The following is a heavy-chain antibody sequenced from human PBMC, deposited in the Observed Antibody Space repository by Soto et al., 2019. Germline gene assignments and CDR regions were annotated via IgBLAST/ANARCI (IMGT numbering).Heavy chain of an antibody. D-gene: IGHD6-19*01. CDR2: TYYRSKWYN. J-gene: IGHJ6*02. CDR3: ARDRPGRGSGNGMYV. CDR1: GDSVSSNSAA. V-gene: IGHV6-1*01. Sequence: PSQTLSLTCAISGDSVSSNSAAWNWIRQSPSRGLEWLGRTYYRSKWYNDDAVSVKSRITINTYTSKNQFSLQLNSVTPEATAVYYCARDRPGRGSGNGMYVWGQGTTVTVSS.